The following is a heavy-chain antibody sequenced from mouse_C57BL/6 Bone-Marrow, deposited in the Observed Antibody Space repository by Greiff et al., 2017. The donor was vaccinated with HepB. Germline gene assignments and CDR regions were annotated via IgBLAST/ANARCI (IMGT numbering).Heavy chain of an antibody. J-gene: IGHJ2*01. CDR2: ISDGGSYT. D-gene: IGHD2-10*01. CDR1: GFTFSSYA. Sequence: EVQVVESGGGLVKPGGSLKLSCAASGFTFSSYAMSWVRQTPEKRLEWVATISDGGSYTYYPDNVKGRFTISRDNAKNNLYLQMSHLKSEDTAMYYCASPYYGDYWGQGTTLTVSS. CDR3: ASPYYGDY. V-gene: IGHV5-4*01.